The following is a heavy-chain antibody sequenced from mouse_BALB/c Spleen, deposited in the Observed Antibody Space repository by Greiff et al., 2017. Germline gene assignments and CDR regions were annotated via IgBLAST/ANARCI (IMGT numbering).Heavy chain of an antibody. Sequence: EVKLMESGPGLVKPSQSLSLTCSVTGYSITSGYYWNWIRQFPGNKLEWMGYISYDGSNNYNPSLKNRISITRDTSKNQFFLNLNSVTTEDTATYYCAREGYFDYWGQGTTLTVSS. CDR1: GYSITSGYY. J-gene: IGHJ2*01. V-gene: IGHV3-6*02. CDR3: AREGYFDY. CDR2: ISYDGSN.